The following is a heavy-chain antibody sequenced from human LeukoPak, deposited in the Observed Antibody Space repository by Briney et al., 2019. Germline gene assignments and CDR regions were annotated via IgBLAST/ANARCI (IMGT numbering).Heavy chain of an antibody. CDR3: ANPSGGFGEFRDY. CDR1: GFTFSSYW. CDR2: IKQDGSEK. J-gene: IGHJ4*02. D-gene: IGHD3-10*01. V-gene: IGHV3-7*01. Sequence: GGSLRLSCAASGFTFSSYWMSWVRQAPGKGLEWVANIKQDGSEKYYVDSVKGRFTISKDNAQNSLYLQMNSLRAEDTAVYYCANPSGGFGEFRDYWGQGTLVTVSS.